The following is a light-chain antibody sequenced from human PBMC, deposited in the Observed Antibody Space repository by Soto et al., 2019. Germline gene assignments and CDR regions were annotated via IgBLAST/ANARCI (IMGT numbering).Light chain of an antibody. Sequence: QSALTQPASVSGSPAQSITISCTGTSSEVGAYDFVSWYQQHTDKAPKLMIYEVRGRPSGVSNRVSGAKSFNTATLTISGLQAEDEAEYYCSSHTARNTRVFGTGTNLTVL. CDR1: SSEVGAYDF. J-gene: IGLJ1*01. CDR2: EVR. CDR3: SSHTARNTRV. V-gene: IGLV2-14*03.